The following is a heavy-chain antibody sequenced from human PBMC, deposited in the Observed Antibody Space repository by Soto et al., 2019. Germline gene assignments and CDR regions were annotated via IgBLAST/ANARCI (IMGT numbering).Heavy chain of an antibody. V-gene: IGHV1-2*02. D-gene: IGHD3-22*01. CDR1: GYTFTGYY. J-gene: IGHJ3*02. Sequence: ASVKVSCQASGYTFTGYYMHWVRQAPGQGLEWMGWINPNSGGTNYAQKFQGRVTMTRDTSISTAYMELSRLRSDDTAVYYCASHDSSGYGGGVDDPFDIWGQGTMVTVSS. CDR2: INPNSGGT. CDR3: ASHDSSGYGGGVDDPFDI.